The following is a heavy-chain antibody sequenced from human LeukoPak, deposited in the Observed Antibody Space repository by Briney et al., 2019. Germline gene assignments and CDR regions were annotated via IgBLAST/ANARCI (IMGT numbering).Heavy chain of an antibody. Sequence: LGESLKISCKGSGYSFSNYWIGWVRQMPGKGLEWMGIIYPGDSDTRYSPSFQGQVTISADKSISTAYLQWSSLKASDTAMYYCTRSPDIDILTGYSRYYFDYWGQGTLVTVSS. J-gene: IGHJ4*02. CDR3: TRSPDIDILTGYSRYYFDY. V-gene: IGHV5-51*01. CDR1: GYSFSNYW. D-gene: IGHD3-9*01. CDR2: IYPGDSDT.